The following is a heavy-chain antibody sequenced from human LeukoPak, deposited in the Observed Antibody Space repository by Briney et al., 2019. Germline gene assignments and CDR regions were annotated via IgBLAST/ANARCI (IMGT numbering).Heavy chain of an antibody. CDR1: GFIFSSYW. CDR3: ARSGDGDRHPKDHLKTRNFDY. CDR2: IKRDGSEK. J-gene: IGHJ4*02. D-gene: IGHD4-17*01. Sequence: PGGSLRLPCAASGFIFSSYWMSWVRQAPGKGLEWVANIKRDGSEKYYVDSVKGRFTISRDNAKNSLYLQMNSLRAEDTAVYYCARSGDGDRHPKDHLKTRNFDYWGQGTLVTVSS. V-gene: IGHV3-7*01.